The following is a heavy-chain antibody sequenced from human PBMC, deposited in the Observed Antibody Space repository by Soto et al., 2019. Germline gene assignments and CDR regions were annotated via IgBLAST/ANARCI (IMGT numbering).Heavy chain of an antibody. J-gene: IGHJ4*02. CDR2: ISAYNGNT. V-gene: IGHV1-18*01. CDR1: GYTFTSYG. D-gene: IGHD5-18*01. Sequence: GASVKVSCKASGYTFTSYGISWVRQAPGQGLEWMGWISAYNGNTNYAQKLQGRVTMTTDTSTSTAYMELRSLRSDDTAVFYFARDTHNVDTAMAPLFHWGQGTLVTVSS. CDR3: ARDTHNVDTAMAPLFH.